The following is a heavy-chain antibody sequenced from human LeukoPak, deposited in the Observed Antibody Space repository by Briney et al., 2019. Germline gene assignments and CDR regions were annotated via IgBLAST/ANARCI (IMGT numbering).Heavy chain of an antibody. Sequence: SETLSLTCTVSGGSISSGDYYWSWIRQPPGKGLEWIGYIYYSGSTYYNPSLKGRVTISVDTSENQFSLKLSSVTAADTAVYYCARGDYGGIAAAGTPYNWFDPWGQGTLVTVSS. CDR1: GGSISSGDYY. J-gene: IGHJ5*02. CDR3: ARGDYGGIAAAGTPYNWFDP. V-gene: IGHV4-30-4*01. CDR2: IYYSGST. D-gene: IGHD6-13*01.